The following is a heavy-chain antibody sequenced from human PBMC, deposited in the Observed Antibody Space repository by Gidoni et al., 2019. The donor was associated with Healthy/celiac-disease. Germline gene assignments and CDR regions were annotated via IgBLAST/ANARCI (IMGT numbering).Heavy chain of an antibody. CDR1: GFTFSSNG. V-gene: IGHV3-30*03. CDR2: ISYDGSNK. Sequence: QVQLVESGGGGVQPGRSRRTSWAASGFTFSSNGMHWVRQAPGKGLEWVAVISYDGSNKYYADSVKGRFTISRDNSKNTLYLQMNSLRAEDTAVYYCWAYSSGRIPGIDYWGQGTLVTVSS. D-gene: IGHD6-19*01. CDR3: WAYSSGRIPGIDY. J-gene: IGHJ4*02.